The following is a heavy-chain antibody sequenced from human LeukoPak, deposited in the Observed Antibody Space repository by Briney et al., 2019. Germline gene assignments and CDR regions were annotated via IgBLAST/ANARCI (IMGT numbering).Heavy chain of an antibody. CDR2: ISWNSGSI. CDR3: AKSRNLVGASNYFDY. V-gene: IGHV3-9*01. Sequence: GRSLRLSCAASGFTFDDYAMHWVRQAQGKGLEGVSGISWNSGSIGYADSVKGRFTISRDNAKNSLYLQMNSLRAEDTVLYYCAKSRNLVGASNYFDYWGQGTLVTVSS. J-gene: IGHJ4*02. CDR1: GFTFDDYA. D-gene: IGHD1-26*01.